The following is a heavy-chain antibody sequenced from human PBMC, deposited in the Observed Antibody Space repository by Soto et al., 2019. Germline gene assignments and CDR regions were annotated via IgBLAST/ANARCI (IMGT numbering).Heavy chain of an antibody. CDR2: IYSSGST. J-gene: IGHJ4*02. CDR1: GASVSSGSHY. D-gene: IGHD3-16*01. Sequence: SETLSLTCTVSGASVSSGSHYWTWIRQPPGKGQEWIGYIYSSGSTNYNPSLESRVTISVDTSKNPFSLKLRSVTAADTAVYYCAREKLGIDSWGQGTLVTVSS. V-gene: IGHV4-61*01. CDR3: AREKLGIDS.